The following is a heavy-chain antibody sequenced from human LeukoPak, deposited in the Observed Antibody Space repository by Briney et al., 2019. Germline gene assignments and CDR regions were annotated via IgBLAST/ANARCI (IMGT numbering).Heavy chain of an antibody. J-gene: IGHJ4*02. Sequence: GASVKVSCKASGYTFTGYYMHWVRQAPGQGLEWMGWINPNSGGTNYAQKFQGRVTMTEDTSTDTAYMELSSLRSEDTAVYYCATGISSGWYYFDYWGQGTLVTVSS. V-gene: IGHV1-2*02. CDR3: ATGISSGWYYFDY. CDR2: INPNSGGT. CDR1: GYTFTGYY. D-gene: IGHD6-19*01.